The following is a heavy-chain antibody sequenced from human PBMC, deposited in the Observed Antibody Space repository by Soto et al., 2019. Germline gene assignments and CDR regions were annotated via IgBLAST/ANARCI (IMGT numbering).Heavy chain of an antibody. D-gene: IGHD5-12*01. CDR1: GFTFSSYA. J-gene: IGHJ5*02. CDR2: ISESGDNT. CDR3: TRGRGYGVPFDP. V-gene: IGHV3-23*01. Sequence: EVQLLESGGGSVPPGGSLRLSCAASGFTFSSYAMTWARQAPGKGLEWVSGISESGDNTYYADSVKGRFSISRDDSKNTLYLQMNSLRVEDTAVYYCTRGRGYGVPFDPWGQGTLVTVSS.